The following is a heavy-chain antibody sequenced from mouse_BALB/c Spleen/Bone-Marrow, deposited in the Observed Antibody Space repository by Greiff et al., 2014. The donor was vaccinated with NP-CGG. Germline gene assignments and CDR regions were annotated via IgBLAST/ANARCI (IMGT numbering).Heavy chain of an antibody. V-gene: IGHV1S137*01. CDR1: GYTFTDHA. Sequence: QVQLQQPGAKLVRPGVSVKISCKGSGYTFTDHAIHWVKRSHAKSLEWIGVISGYYGDAIYNQKLKGKATMTVDKSSSTAYMELARLTSEDSAIYYCARSGKVRNAMDYWGQGTSVTVSS. CDR3: ARSGKVRNAMDY. CDR2: ISGYYGDA. J-gene: IGHJ4*01. D-gene: IGHD2-14*01.